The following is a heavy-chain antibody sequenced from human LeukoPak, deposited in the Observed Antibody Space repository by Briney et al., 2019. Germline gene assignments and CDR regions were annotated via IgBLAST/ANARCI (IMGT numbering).Heavy chain of an antibody. Sequence: PGGSLRLSCAASGFTFDDYGMSWVRQAPGRGLEWVSGVNWNGISTGYADSVKGRFTTSRDNAKNSLYLQMNSLRAEDTALYYCARERGGDYTNYYYYYMDIWGKGTTVTVSS. CDR3: ARERGGDYTNYYYYYMDI. J-gene: IGHJ6*03. CDR2: VNWNGIST. CDR1: GFTFDDYG. V-gene: IGHV3-20*04. D-gene: IGHD4-11*01.